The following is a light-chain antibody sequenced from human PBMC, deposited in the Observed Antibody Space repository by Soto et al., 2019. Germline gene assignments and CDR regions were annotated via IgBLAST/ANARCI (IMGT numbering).Light chain of an antibody. J-gene: IGKJ2*01. Sequence: EIVLTQSPGTLSLSPGERATLSCRASQSVSSSYLAWYQQKPGQAPRLLIYAAPSRATGIPDRFSGSGSGTDFTLTISRLEPEDFAVYYCQQYGSSLYTFGPGTKLEI. CDR2: AAP. V-gene: IGKV3-20*01. CDR1: QSVSSSY. CDR3: QQYGSSLYT.